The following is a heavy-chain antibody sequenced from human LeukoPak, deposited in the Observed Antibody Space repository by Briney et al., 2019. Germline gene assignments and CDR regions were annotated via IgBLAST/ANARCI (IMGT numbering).Heavy chain of an antibody. V-gene: IGHV3-23*01. CDR2: ISGSGGST. D-gene: IGHD2-2*02. CDR1: GFTFSSYA. CDR3: AKPRGYCSSTNCYTFNY. Sequence: GGSLRLSCAASGFTFSSYAMSWVRQAPGKGLEWVSAISGSGGSTYYADSVKGRFTISRDNSKNTLYLQMNSLRAEDTAVYYCAKPRGYCSSTNCYTFNYWGQGTLVTVSS. J-gene: IGHJ4*02.